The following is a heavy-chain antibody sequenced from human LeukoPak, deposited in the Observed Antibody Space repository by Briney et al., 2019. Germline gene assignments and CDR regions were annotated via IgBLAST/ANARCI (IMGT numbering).Heavy chain of an antibody. J-gene: IGHJ5*02. CDR3: ARRQGYYDILTGYYSNWFDP. V-gene: IGHV4-59*01. CDR2: IYYSGST. Sequence: SETLSLTCTVSGGSISGYYWSWIRQPPGKGLEWIGYIYYSGSTNYNPSLKSRVTISVDTFKNQFSLKLSSVTAADTAVYYCARRQGYYDILTGYYSNWFDPWGQGTLVTVSS. CDR1: GGSISGYY. D-gene: IGHD3-9*01.